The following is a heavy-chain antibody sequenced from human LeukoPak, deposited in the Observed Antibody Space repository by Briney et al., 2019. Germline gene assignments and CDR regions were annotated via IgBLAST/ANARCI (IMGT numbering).Heavy chain of an antibody. CDR3: ARTRYSSSSLGFGDY. CDR2: IKQDGSEK. J-gene: IGHJ4*02. V-gene: IGHV3-7*01. D-gene: IGHD6-6*01. Sequence: GGSLRLSCAASGFTFSSYWMSWVRQAPGKGLEGVANIKQDGSEKYYVDSVKGRFTISRDNAKNSLYLQMNSLRAEDTAVYYCARTRYSSSSLGFGDYWGQGTLVTVSS. CDR1: GFTFSSYW.